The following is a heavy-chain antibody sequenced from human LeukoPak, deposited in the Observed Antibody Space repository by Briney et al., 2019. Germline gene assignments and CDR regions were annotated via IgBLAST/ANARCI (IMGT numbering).Heavy chain of an antibody. Sequence: PGGSLRLSCAASGFTFSSYSMNWVRQAPGKGLEWVSCTIGSSSYTYYADSVKSRFTISRDNAKNSLYLQMNSLRAEDTAVYYCARETMGVVPAAILDYWGQGTLVTVSS. V-gene: IGHV3-21*01. D-gene: IGHD2-2*01. CDR2: TIGSSSYT. CDR1: GFTFSSYS. CDR3: ARETMGVVPAAILDY. J-gene: IGHJ4*02.